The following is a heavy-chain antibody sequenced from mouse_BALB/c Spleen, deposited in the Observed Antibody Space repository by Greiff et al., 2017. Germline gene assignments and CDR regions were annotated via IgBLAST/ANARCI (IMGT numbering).Heavy chain of an antibody. CDR1: GFTFSSYT. D-gene: IGHD3-2*02. V-gene: IGHV5-12-2*01. CDR2: ISNGGGST. J-gene: IGHJ3*01. CDR3: ARHEGYSTGF. Sequence: EVHLVESGGGLVQPGGSLKLSCAASGFTFSSYTMSWVRQTPEKRLEWVAYISNGGGSTYYPDTVKGRFTISRDNAKNTLYLQMSSLKSEDTAMYYCARHEGYSTGFWGQGTLVTVSA.